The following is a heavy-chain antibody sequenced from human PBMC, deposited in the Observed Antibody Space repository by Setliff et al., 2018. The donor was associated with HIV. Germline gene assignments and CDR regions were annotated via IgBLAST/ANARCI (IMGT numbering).Heavy chain of an antibody. D-gene: IGHD2-15*01. J-gene: IGHJ1*01. Sequence: GSLRLSCAGSGFTFSNAWMSWIRQAPGKGLEWIGYIYTSGSTNYNPSLKSRVTISVDTSKKQFSLKLSSVTAADTAVYYCARARRAGSGPKYFQHWGQGTLVTVSS. CDR3: ARARRAGSGPKYFQH. CDR1: GFTFSNAW. CDR2: IYTSGST. V-gene: IGHV4-4*09.